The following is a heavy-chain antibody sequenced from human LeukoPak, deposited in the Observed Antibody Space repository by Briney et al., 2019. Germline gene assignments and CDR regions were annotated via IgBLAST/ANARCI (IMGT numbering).Heavy chain of an antibody. CDR2: IYYSGST. J-gene: IGHJ4*02. Sequence: PSQTLSLTSTVSGGSISSGDYYWSWLRHLPGRRLECIGYIYYSGSTYYSPPLKSRLTISVDTSKNQFSLKLSSVTAADTAVYYCAREVRLKQNVIDYWGQGTLVSVFS. D-gene: IGHD3-10*01. CDR1: GGSISSGDYY. CDR3: AREVRLKQNVIDY. V-gene: IGHV4-31*03.